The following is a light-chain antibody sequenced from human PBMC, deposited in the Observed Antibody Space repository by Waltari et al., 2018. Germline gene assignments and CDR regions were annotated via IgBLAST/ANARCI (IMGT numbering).Light chain of an antibody. Sequence: DIVLTQSPATLSLSPGERATLPCSASQNVATHLAWYQQKPGQAPRLLNDDASTRATDIPARFSGSGSGTDFSLTISTLEPEDFAIYYCHQRSARDTFGQGTRLEIK. J-gene: IGKJ5*01. CDR1: QNVATH. V-gene: IGKV3-11*01. CDR3: HQRSARDT. CDR2: DAS.